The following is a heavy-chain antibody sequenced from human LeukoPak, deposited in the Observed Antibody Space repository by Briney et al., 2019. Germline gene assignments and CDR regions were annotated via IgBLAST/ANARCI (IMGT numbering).Heavy chain of an antibody. Sequence: ASVKVSCKASGYTFTSYGISWVRQAPGQGLEWMGWISAYNGNTNYAQKLQGRVTMTTDKSTSTAYMELRSLRSDDTAVYYCAREYCSSASCYLPDYWGQGTLVTVSS. J-gene: IGHJ4*02. D-gene: IGHD2-2*01. CDR3: AREYCSSASCYLPDY. CDR1: GYTFTSYG. CDR2: ISAYNGNT. V-gene: IGHV1-18*01.